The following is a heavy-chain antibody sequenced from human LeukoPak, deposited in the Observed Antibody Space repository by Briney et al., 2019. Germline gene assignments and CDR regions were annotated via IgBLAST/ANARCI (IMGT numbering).Heavy chain of an antibody. CDR2: IYYSGST. D-gene: IGHD1-26*01. V-gene: IGHV4-39*01. CDR3: ARVDTYSGSYFFDY. Sequence: PSETLSLTCTVSGGSISSYYWGWIRQPPGKGLEWIGSIYYSGSTYYNPSLKSRVTISVDTSKNQFSLKLSSVTAADTAVYYCARVDTYSGSYFFDYWGQGTLVTVSS. J-gene: IGHJ4*02. CDR1: GGSISSYY.